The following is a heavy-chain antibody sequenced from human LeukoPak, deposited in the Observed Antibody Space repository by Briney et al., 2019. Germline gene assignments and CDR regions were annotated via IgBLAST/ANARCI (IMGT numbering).Heavy chain of an antibody. CDR2: ISSSSSTI. CDR3: ARDSCSGGSCYLDY. CDR1: GFTFSSYS. J-gene: IGHJ4*02. D-gene: IGHD2-15*01. V-gene: IGHV3-48*01. Sequence: GGSLRLSCAASGFTFSSYSINWVRQAPGKGLEWVSYISSSSSTIYYADSVKGRFTISRDNAKNSLYLQMNSLRAEDTAVYYCARDSCSGGSCYLDYWAQGTLVTVSS.